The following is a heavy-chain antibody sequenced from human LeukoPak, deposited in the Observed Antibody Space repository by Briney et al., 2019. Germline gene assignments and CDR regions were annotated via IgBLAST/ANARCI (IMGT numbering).Heavy chain of an antibody. CDR1: GGTFSSYA. Sequence: SVKVSCKASGGTFSSYAISWVRQAPGQGLEWMGGIIPIFGTANYAQKFQGRVTITTDESTSTAYMELSSLRSDDTAVYYCARGVVVPAAMGGWFDPWGQGTLVTVSS. V-gene: IGHV1-69*05. CDR2: IIPIFGTA. J-gene: IGHJ5*02. D-gene: IGHD2-2*01. CDR3: ARGVVVPAAMGGWFDP.